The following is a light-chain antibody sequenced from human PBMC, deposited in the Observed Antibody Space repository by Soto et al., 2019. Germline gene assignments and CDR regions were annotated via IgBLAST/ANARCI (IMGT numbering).Light chain of an antibody. J-gene: IGKJ5*01. V-gene: IGKV1-39*01. Sequence: DIPLTQSPPSLSASVLDRVAIXCRASQSISSYLNWYQQKPGKAPKLLIYTASNLQSGVPSRFSGSGSGTDFTLTITGLQPEDFATYYCQQSYTSITFGQGTRLEIK. CDR3: QQSYTSIT. CDR2: TAS. CDR1: QSISSY.